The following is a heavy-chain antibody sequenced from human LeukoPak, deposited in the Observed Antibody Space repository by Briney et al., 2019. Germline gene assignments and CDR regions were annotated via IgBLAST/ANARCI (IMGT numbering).Heavy chain of an antibody. CDR3: ARDRALGSGKFYFDY. D-gene: IGHD3-16*01. V-gene: IGHV4-59*01. CDR2: IDYSGST. J-gene: IGHJ4*02. CDR1: GGSISSYY. Sequence: SETLSLTCTVSGGSISSYYWSWIRQPPGKGLEWIGYIDYSGSTNYNPSLKSRVTISVDTSKNQFSLNLSSVTAADTAVYYCARDRALGSGKFYFDYWGQGTLVTVSS.